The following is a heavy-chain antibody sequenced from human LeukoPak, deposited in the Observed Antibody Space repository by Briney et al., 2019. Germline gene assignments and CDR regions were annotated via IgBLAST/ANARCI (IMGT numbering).Heavy chain of an antibody. V-gene: IGHV4-59*12. J-gene: IGHJ4*02. CDR3: ARENNRAPDY. CDR1: SASLSTYY. CDR2: IYYTGSS. D-gene: IGHD1/OR15-1a*01. Sequence: PSETLSLTCTVSSASLSTYYWSWIRQSPGRGLEWIGCIYYTGSSIYNPSLKSRVTMSVDTSKNQLSLKLTSVTAADTAVYYCARENNRAPDYWGQGTLVTVSS.